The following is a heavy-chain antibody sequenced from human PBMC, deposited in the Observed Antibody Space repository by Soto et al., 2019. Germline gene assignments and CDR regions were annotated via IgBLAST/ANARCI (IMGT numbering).Heavy chain of an antibody. CDR1: GFTFSSYS. J-gene: IGHJ3*02. CDR3: ARDSRTPGTTDAFDI. CDR2: ISSSSSTI. Sequence: GGSLRLSCAASGFTFSSYSMNWVRQAPGKGLEWVSYISSSSSTISYADSVKGRLTIARDNAKNSLYLQMNSLRDEDTAVYYCARDSRTPGTTDAFDIWGQGTMVTVSS. V-gene: IGHV3-48*02. D-gene: IGHD1-1*01.